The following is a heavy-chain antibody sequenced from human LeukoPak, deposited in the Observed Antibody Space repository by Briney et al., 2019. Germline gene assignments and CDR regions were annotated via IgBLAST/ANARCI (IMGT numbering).Heavy chain of an antibody. J-gene: IGHJ4*02. CDR2: ISSSGSTI. V-gene: IGHV3-11*01. Sequence: GGPLTLSWAASDFPFSTYYMSWIRQAPGRGLEGVSYISSSGSTIYYADSVKGRFTISRDNAKNSLYLQMNSLRAEDTAVYYCARVGDIWATHFDYWGQGTLVTVSS. CDR1: DFPFSTYY. D-gene: IGHD3-16*01. CDR3: ARVGDIWATHFDY.